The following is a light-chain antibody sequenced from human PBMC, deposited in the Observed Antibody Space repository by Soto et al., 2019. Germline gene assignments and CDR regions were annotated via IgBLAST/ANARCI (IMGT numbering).Light chain of an antibody. CDR3: QQRSAGVT. J-gene: IGKJ5*01. CDR2: DAS. V-gene: IGKV3-11*01. CDR1: QSISNY. Sequence: EIVLTQSPATLSLSPGERDTLSCRASQSISNYLAWYQHKPGQAPRLLIYDASNRATATPPRFSGSGSGTDFTLTISSLEPEDFAVYYCQQRSAGVTFGQGTRLEI.